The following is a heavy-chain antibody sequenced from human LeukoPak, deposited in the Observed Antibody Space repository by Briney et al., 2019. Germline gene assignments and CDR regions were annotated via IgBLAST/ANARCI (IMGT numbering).Heavy chain of an antibody. V-gene: IGHV4-39*01. CDR1: GGSISSNSYY. CDR2: IYYSGST. Sequence: KASETLSLTCTVSGGSISSNSYYWGWIRQSPGKGLEWIGSIYYSGSTYYNPSLKSRVTISVDTSKNQFSLKLSSVTAADTAVYYCARGSGWYVLDAFDIWGQGTMVTVSS. CDR3: ARGSGWYVLDAFDI. D-gene: IGHD6-19*01. J-gene: IGHJ3*02.